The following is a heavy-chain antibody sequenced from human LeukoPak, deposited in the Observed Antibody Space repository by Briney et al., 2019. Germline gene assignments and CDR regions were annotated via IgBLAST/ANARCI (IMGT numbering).Heavy chain of an antibody. CDR3: ARLEGSGWYPYYFDY. CDR1: GESISSSNYY. CDR2: IYYSGST. Sequence: SETPSLTCTVSGESISSSNYYWGWIRQPPGKGLEWIGSIYYSGSTYYNPSLKSRVTISVDTSKNQFSLKLSSVTAADTAVFYCARLEGSGWYPYYFDYWGQGTLVTVSS. D-gene: IGHD6-19*01. J-gene: IGHJ4*02. V-gene: IGHV4-39*01.